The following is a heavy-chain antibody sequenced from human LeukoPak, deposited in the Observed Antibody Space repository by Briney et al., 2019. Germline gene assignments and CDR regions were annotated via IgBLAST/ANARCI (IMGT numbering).Heavy chain of an antibody. CDR3: AKDAESYWRITMAFDI. Sequence: GGSLRLSCAASGFTFSSYAMSWVRQAPGKGLEWVSAISGSGGSTYYADSVKGRFTISRDNSKNTLYLQMNSLRAEDTAVYYCAKDAESYWRITMAFDIWGQGTMVTVSS. CDR1: GFTFSSYA. J-gene: IGHJ3*02. CDR2: ISGSGGST. D-gene: IGHD3-10*01. V-gene: IGHV3-23*01.